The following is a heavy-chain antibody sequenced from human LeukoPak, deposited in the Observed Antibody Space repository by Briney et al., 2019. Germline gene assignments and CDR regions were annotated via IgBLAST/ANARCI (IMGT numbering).Heavy chain of an antibody. CDR1: GGSISSYY. J-gene: IGHJ4*02. V-gene: IGHV4-59*01. CDR2: ICYSGST. CDR3: ARGEPYYDFWSGYYFDY. Sequence: PSETLSLTCTVSGGSISSYYWSRIRQPPGKGLEWIGYICYSGSTNYNPSLKSRVTISVDTSKNQFSLKLSSVTAADTAVYYCARGEPYYDFWSGYYFDYWGQGTLVTVSS. D-gene: IGHD3-3*01.